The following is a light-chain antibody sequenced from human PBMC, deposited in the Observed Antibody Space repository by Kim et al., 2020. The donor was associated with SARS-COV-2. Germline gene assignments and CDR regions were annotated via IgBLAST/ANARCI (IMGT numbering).Light chain of an antibody. CDR2: KAS. CDR3: QHYIAYPWT. J-gene: IGKJ1*01. V-gene: IGKV1-5*03. Sequence: DIHMTQSPATLSAVVGDRVTITCRASQSISTWVAWYQQKPGKAPNLLIYKASILESGVPSRFSGSASGTDFTLTITSLQPDDFGTYYCQHYIAYPWTFGQGTKVDIK. CDR1: QSISTW.